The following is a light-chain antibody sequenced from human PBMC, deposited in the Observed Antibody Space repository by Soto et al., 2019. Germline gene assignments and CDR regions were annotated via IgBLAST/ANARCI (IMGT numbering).Light chain of an antibody. CDR2: GAS. Sequence: ELVLTQSPATLALAPGGRSTLSCRASQSVSSYLAWYQQKPGQAPRLLIYGASTRATGIPARFSVSGYGTEFTLTILRLQSEDFAVYSSQQYNNSPPMTYGQGTRLEIK. V-gene: IGKV3-15*01. CDR1: QSVSSY. CDR3: QQYNNSPPMT. J-gene: IGKJ5*01.